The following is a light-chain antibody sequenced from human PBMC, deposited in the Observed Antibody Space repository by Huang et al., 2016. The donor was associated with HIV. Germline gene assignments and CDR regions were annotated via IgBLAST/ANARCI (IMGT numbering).Light chain of an antibody. V-gene: IGKV1-39*01. CDR3: QQSYNAPRT. CDR2: AAS. J-gene: IGKJ1*01. CDR1: ENIRKY. Sequence: DIQMTQSPSSLSAFVGDKVTITCRARENIRKYLKWYQQKPGKAPNLLLYAASSLQSGVPSRFSGSGTGTDFNLTINSLQPEDYATYFCQQSYNAPRTFGQGTKVEIK.